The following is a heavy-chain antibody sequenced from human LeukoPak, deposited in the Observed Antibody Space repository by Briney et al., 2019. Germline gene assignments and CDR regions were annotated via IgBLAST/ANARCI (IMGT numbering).Heavy chain of an antibody. Sequence: ASVKVSCNASGYTFTNYDINWVRQATGQGLEWMGWMHPSNGDTGYAQKFQGRVTMTRNTSTTTAYMELSSLRSDDTAVYYRARRVRGVVIFSRAQGSFDLWGQGTLVTVSS. V-gene: IGHV1-8*01. CDR1: GYTFTNYD. J-gene: IGHJ3*01. D-gene: IGHD3-10*01. CDR2: MHPSNGDT. CDR3: ARRVRGVVIFSRAQGSFDL.